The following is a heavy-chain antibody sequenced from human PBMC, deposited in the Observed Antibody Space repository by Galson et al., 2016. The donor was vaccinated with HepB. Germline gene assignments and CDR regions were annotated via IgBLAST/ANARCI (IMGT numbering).Heavy chain of an antibody. Sequence: SLRLSCAVSGITFSNYGIHWVRQAPGKGLEWVAVIWSDGSNKHSADSVKGRFTTSRDSSKNTLYLQMNSLRVEDTAVYYCARGTAIANGDFEHWGQGTLVTVSS. J-gene: IGHJ4*02. CDR2: IWSDGSNK. CDR1: GITFSNYG. CDR3: ARGTAIANGDFEH. D-gene: IGHD2-8*01. V-gene: IGHV3-33*01.